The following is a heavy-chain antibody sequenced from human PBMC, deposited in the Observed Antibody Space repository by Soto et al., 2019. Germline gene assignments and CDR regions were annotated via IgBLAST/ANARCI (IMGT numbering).Heavy chain of an antibody. J-gene: IGHJ5*02. D-gene: IGHD2-15*01. CDR1: GYTLTDHG. CDR2: INPYNANT. V-gene: IGHV1-18*04. CDR3: ARDWTSPSCVSSSCPRGGWFDP. Sequence: QVQLVQSGPEVKKPGASVKVSCKASGYTLTDHGISWVRQAPGQGLEWMGWINPYNANTRYGEKVQGRVTMTTDTSSTVYMELTGLTSDDTAVYYYARDWTSPSCVSSSCPRGGWFDPWGQGTLVTVSS.